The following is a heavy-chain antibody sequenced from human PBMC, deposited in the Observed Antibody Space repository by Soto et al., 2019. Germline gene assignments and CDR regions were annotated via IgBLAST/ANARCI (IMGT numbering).Heavy chain of an antibody. CDR3: ANSRGSWVVDAFDI. Sequence: GGSLRLSCAASGFTFDDYAMHWVRQAPGKGLEWVSGISWNSGSIGYADSVKGRFTISRDNAKNSLYLQMNSLRAEDTALYYCANSRGSWVVDAFDIWGQGTMVTVSS. V-gene: IGHV3-9*01. D-gene: IGHD6-13*01. CDR2: ISWNSGSI. CDR1: GFTFDDYA. J-gene: IGHJ3*02.